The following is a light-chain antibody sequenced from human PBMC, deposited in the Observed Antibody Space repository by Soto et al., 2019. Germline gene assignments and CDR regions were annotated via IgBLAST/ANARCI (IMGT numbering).Light chain of an antibody. CDR2: EVT. CDR1: SSDVGGYNS. CDR3: SSFTSSITWV. V-gene: IGLV2-14*01. J-gene: IGLJ3*02. Sequence: QSALTQPASVSGSPGQSITISCTGTSSDVGGYNSVSWYQHHPGEAPNLMIYEVTNRPSGVSNRFSGSKSGNTASLTISGLQAEDEADYYCSSFTSSITWVFGGGTKLTVL.